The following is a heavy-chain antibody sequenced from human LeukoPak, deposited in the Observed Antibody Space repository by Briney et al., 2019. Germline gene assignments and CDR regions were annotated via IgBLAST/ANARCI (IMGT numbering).Heavy chain of an antibody. Sequence: SETLSLTCTVSGGSISSYYWSWIRQPAGKGLEWIGRIYTSGSTNYNPSLKSRVTMSVDTSKNQFSLKLSSVTAADTAAYYCARDTYYYGSGSYDYWGQGTLVTASS. CDR2: IYTSGST. CDR3: ARDTYYYGSGSYDY. V-gene: IGHV4-4*07. CDR1: GGSISSYY. D-gene: IGHD3-10*01. J-gene: IGHJ4*02.